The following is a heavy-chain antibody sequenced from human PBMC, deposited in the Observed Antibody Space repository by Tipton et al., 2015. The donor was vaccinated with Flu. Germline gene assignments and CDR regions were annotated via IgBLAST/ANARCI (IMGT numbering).Heavy chain of an antibody. CDR3: ARVSPGVESWFDP. J-gene: IGHJ5*02. CDR2: IYYSGIT. V-gene: IGHV4-31*02. Sequence: LRLSCTVSGGSISSGDYYWSRIRQHPGKGLEWIGYIYYSGITSYNPSLKSRVAISVDMSENKFSLKLISVTAADTAVYYCARVSPGVESWFDPWGQGTLVTVSS. CDR1: GGSISSGDYY. D-gene: IGHD3-3*01.